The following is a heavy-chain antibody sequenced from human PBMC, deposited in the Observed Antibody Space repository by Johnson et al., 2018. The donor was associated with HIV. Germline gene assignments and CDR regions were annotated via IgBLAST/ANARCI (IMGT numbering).Heavy chain of an antibody. CDR1: GFTFSSYA. CDR3: AKDSKRERLQGKDAFDI. Sequence: QVQVVESGGGVVQPGRSLRLSCAASGFTFSSYAMHWVRQAPGKGLGWVAVISYDGSNKYYADSVKGRFAISRDNSKNTFYLQMNSLRTEDTAVYYCAKDSKRERLQGKDAFDIWGQGTMVTVSS. CDR2: ISYDGSNK. J-gene: IGHJ3*02. V-gene: IGHV3-30-3*02. D-gene: IGHD1-26*01.